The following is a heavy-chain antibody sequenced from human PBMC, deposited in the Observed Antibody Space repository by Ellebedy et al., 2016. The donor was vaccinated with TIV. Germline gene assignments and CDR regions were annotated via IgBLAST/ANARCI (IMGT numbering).Heavy chain of an antibody. V-gene: IGHV1-69*04. Sequence: SVKVSCXASGGTFSSYAISWVRQAPGQGLEWMGRIIPILGIANYAQKFQGRVTITADKSTSTAYMELSSLRSEDTAVYYCARGAAYCGGDCHDAFDIWGQGTMVTVSS. CDR1: GGTFSSYA. D-gene: IGHD2-21*02. J-gene: IGHJ3*02. CDR3: ARGAAYCGGDCHDAFDI. CDR2: IIPILGIA.